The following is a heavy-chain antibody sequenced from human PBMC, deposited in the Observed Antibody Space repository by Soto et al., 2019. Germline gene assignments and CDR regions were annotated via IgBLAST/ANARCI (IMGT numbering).Heavy chain of an antibody. CDR3: AKDKSRETLVGPWDY. Sequence: PGGSLRLSCAASGFTFSSYAMSWVRQAPGKGLEWASAISGSGGSTYYADSVKGRFTISRDNSKNTLYLQMNSLRAEYAAVYYCAKDKSRETLVGPWDYWGQGTLVTVSS. V-gene: IGHV3-23*01. J-gene: IGHJ4*02. CDR1: GFTFSSYA. CDR2: ISGSGGST. D-gene: IGHD2-15*01.